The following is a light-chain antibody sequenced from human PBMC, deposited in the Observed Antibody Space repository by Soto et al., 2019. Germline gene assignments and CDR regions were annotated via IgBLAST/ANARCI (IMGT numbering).Light chain of an antibody. V-gene: IGKV3-20*01. Sequence: EIVLTQSPGTLSLSPGEGATLSCRASQSVSSSYLAWYQQKPGQAPRLLIYGASSRATGIPDRFSGSGSGTDFTLTISRLEPEDFAVYYCQQYGSSLGFGPGTKVDIK. J-gene: IGKJ3*01. CDR2: GAS. CDR1: QSVSSSY. CDR3: QQYGSSLG.